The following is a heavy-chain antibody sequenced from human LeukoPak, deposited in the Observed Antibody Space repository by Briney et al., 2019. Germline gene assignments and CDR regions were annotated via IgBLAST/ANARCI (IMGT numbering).Heavy chain of an antibody. D-gene: IGHD4-17*01. CDR1: GGSVNSGSYY. Sequence: PSETLSLTCTVSGGSVNSGSYYWSWIRQPPGKGLEWIGYIYYSGSSNYNPSLKSRVTISVDTSKNQFSLKLSSVTAADTAVYYCARERAVTGHYYYYGVDVWGQGITVTVSS. V-gene: IGHV4-61*01. CDR2: IYYSGSS. J-gene: IGHJ6*02. CDR3: ARERAVTGHYYYYGVDV.